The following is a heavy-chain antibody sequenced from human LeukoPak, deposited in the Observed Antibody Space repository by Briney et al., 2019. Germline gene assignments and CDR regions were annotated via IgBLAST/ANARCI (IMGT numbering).Heavy chain of an antibody. CDR1: GFTVSSNY. J-gene: IGHJ4*02. CDR3: AAQYYYDSSGYRFDY. CDR2: IYSGGST. Sequence: GALRLSCAASGFTVSSNYMSWVRQAPGKGLEWVSVIYSGGSTYYADSVKGRFTIPRDNSKNTLYLQMNSLRAEDTAVYYCAAQYYYDSSGYRFDYWGQGTLVTVSS. D-gene: IGHD3-22*01. V-gene: IGHV3-53*01.